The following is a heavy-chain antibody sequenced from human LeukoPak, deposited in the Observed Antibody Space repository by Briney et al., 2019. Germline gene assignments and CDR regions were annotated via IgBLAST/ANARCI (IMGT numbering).Heavy chain of an antibody. Sequence: GGSLRLSCAASGFTFSNYAMSWVRQAPGKGLEWVSAISGSGGGTFYADSVKGRFTFSRDISKNTLYLQMNSLRAEDSAIYYCAKLSGSFVHLNYFDSWGQGTLVTVSS. D-gene: IGHD1-26*01. CDR2: ISGSGGGT. V-gene: IGHV3-23*01. CDR1: GFTFSNYA. CDR3: AKLSGSFVHLNYFDS. J-gene: IGHJ4*02.